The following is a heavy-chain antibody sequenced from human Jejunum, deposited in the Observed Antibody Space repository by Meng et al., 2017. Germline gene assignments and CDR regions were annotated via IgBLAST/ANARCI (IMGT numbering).Heavy chain of an antibody. CDR1: GGFASSGSYY. CDR3: ARDNWGSIDY. J-gene: IGHJ4*02. V-gene: IGHV4-61*01. Sequence: QLTLQVSGPGLVRPSETLSLTCTVSGGFASSGSYYWTWVRQSPGKGLEWIGYNFDNGRTNYNPSLKSRVTMSVDTSRNQFSLKLSSVTAADTAVYYCARDNWGSIDYWGQGVLVTASS. CDR2: NFDNGRT. D-gene: IGHD7-27*01.